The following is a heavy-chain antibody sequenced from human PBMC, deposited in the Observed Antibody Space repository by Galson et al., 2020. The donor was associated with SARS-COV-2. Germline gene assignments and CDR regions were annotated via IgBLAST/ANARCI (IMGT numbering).Heavy chain of an antibody. Sequence: GESLKISCAASGFTFSSYAMHWVRQAPGKGLEWVAVISYDGSNKYYADSVKGRFTISRDNSKNTLYLQMNSLRAEDTAVYYCARDGVDNRAYYGMDVWGQGTTVTVSS. CDR2: ISYDGSNK. CDR1: GFTFSSYA. CDR3: ARDGVDNRAYYGMDV. V-gene: IGHV3-30*04. D-gene: IGHD1-20*01. J-gene: IGHJ6*02.